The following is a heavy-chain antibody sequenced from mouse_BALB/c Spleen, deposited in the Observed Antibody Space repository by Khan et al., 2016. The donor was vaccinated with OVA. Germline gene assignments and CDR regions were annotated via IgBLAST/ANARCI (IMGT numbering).Heavy chain of an antibody. CDR3: AKCDGIFDAVDY. Sequence: QVQLKQSGPGLVAPSQSLSITCTVSGFSLTSYGVNWVRQPPGKGLEWLGGIWGDGSTNYHSALISRLSISKDNSKSQVFLKLNRKQTDDTATYYCAKCDGIFDAVDYWGQGTSVTVSS. D-gene: IGHD2-3*01. CDR1: GFSLTSYG. CDR2: IWGDGST. J-gene: IGHJ4*01. V-gene: IGHV2-3*01.